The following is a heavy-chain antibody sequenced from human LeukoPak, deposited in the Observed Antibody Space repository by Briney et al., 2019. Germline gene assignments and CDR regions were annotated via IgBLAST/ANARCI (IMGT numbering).Heavy chain of an antibody. CDR1: GNTFPKYG. CDR2: MSVYNGNT. V-gene: IGHV1-18*01. Sequence: ASVKVSCKASGNTFPKYGISWVRQAPGQGLEWMGWMSVYNGNTNYAQKLQGRVTITTDTSTRTAYMELRSLRSDDTAVYYCAGEGGSCTSTSCYAGGWFDPWGQGTLVTVSS. J-gene: IGHJ5*02. D-gene: IGHD2-2*01. CDR3: AGEGGSCTSTSCYAGGWFDP.